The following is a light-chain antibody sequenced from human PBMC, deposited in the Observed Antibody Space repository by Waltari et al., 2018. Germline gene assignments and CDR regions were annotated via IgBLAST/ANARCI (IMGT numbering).Light chain of an antibody. Sequence: QFVLPQPPSASGTPVQRVNISCSGSCAHFGRLPVYWYQQLTRTAPKLLIYSNNQRPSGVPDRFSGSKSGTSASLAISGLQSEDEADYYCAAWDDSLNHVVFGGGTKLTVL. J-gene: IGLJ2*01. V-gene: IGLV1-44*01. CDR1: CAHFGRLP. CDR2: SNN. CDR3: AAWDDSLNHVV.